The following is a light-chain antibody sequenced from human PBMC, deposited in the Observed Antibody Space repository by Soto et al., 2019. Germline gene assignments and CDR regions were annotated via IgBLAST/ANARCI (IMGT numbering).Light chain of an antibody. CDR3: KQVNSSPFT. V-gene: IGKV1-12*02. Sequence: DIQMTQSPSSVSASVGDRVTITCRASQGISSWLAWYQQKPGTAPKLLIYAASNLQSGIPSRFSGSGRGKDSPPTIGSLQPEVFALYYCKQVNSSPFTFAPGSKVDIK. CDR1: QGISSW. CDR2: AAS. J-gene: IGKJ3*01.